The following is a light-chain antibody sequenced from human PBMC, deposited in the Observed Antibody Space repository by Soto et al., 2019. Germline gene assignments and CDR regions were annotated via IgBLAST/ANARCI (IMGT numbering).Light chain of an antibody. CDR2: GAS. Sequence: EIVLTHSPGTLSLSPGERATLSCRASQSVSSCYLAWYQQKPGQAPRLLIYGASGRATGIPDRLSGSGSGTAFSITISRLEPEDFAVYYCQQYGSSPMYTFGQGTKLEIK. J-gene: IGKJ2*01. V-gene: IGKV3-20*01. CDR1: QSVSSCY. CDR3: QQYGSSPMYT.